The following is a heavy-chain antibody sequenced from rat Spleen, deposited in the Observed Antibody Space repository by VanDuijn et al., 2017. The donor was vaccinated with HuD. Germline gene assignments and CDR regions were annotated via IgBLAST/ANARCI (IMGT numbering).Heavy chain of an antibody. J-gene: IGHJ2*01. V-gene: IGHV5-22*01. CDR1: GITFSDYY. CDR3: ARHDNSFDY. CDR2: ISYEGSST. Sequence: EVQLVESGGGLVQPGRSLKLSCAASGITFSDYYMAWVRQAPKKGLEWVASISYEGSSTYYGDSVKGRFTVSRDNAKSTLYLQMDSLRSEDTATYYCARHDNSFDYWGQGVMVTVSS.